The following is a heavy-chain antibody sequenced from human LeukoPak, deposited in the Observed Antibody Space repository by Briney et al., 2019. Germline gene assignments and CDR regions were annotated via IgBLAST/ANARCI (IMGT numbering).Heavy chain of an antibody. CDR1: GFTISMYS. CDR2: INDRGGYI. Sequence: GGSLRLSCEASGFTISMYSMAWVRQAPGKALEWVSVINDRGGYIQDADSVKGRFTISRDNSQNTLFLQMNSLRDEDTAVYYCVKERDRGIEVADDFDYWGQGTLVTVSS. V-gene: IGHV3-23*01. CDR3: VKERDRGIEVADDFDY. J-gene: IGHJ4*02. D-gene: IGHD6-19*01.